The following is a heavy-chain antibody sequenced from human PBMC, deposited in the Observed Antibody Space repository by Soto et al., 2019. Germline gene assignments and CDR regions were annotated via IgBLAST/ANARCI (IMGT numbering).Heavy chain of an antibody. Sequence: QVQLVQSGAEVKKPGASVKVSCKASGYTFTSYGISWVRQAPGQGLEWMGWISAYNGNTNYAQKLQGRVTMTTDTSTSTAYMELRSLRSVDTAVYYCARDQNYYGSGSYSWFDPWGQGTLVTVSS. D-gene: IGHD3-10*01. CDR3: ARDQNYYGSGSYSWFDP. J-gene: IGHJ5*02. CDR1: GYTFTSYG. V-gene: IGHV1-18*01. CDR2: ISAYNGNT.